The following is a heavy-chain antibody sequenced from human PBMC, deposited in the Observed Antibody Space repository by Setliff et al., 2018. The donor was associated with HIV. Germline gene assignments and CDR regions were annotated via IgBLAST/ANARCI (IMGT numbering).Heavy chain of an antibody. CDR3: ARTYSSNWYIDY. CDR1: GGSIRNGLYY. V-gene: IGHV4-39*01. Sequence: SETLSLTCTVSGGSIRNGLYYWHWIRQPPGKGLEWIGSVYYSGSTYCKPSLKSRVTISVDTSKNQFSLKLSSVTAADTAIYYCARTYSSNWYIDYWGQGTLVTVSS. J-gene: IGHJ4*02. CDR2: VYYSGST. D-gene: IGHD6-13*01.